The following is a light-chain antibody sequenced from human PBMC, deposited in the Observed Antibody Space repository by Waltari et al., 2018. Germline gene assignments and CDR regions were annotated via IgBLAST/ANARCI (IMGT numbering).Light chain of an antibody. V-gene: IGKV3-20*01. CDR2: GAS. CDR1: QSVDSTY. Sequence: EIVLTQSPGTLSLSPGERATLYCRASQSVDSTYLAWYQQKPGQAPRLLISGASRRATGIPDRFSGSGSGTDFTLTISRLEPEDFVVYYCQQYGSSPFTFGPGTKVDIK. CDR3: QQYGSSPFT. J-gene: IGKJ3*01.